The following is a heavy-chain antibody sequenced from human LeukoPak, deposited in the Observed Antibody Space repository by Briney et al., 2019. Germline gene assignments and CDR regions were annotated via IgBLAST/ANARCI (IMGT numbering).Heavy chain of an antibody. CDR2: IYYSGST. D-gene: IGHD3-22*01. V-gene: IGHV4-59*01. CDR3: ARVPSGYYDSSGYSD. J-gene: IGHJ4*02. Sequence: SETLSLTCTVSGGSISSYYWSWIRQPPGKGLEWIGYIYYSGSTNYNPSLKSRVTISVDTSKNQFSLKLSSVTAADTAVYYCARVPSGYYDSSGYSDWGQGTLVTVSS. CDR1: GGSISSYY.